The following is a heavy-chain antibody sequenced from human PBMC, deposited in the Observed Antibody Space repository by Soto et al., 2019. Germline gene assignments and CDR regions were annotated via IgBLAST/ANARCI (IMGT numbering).Heavy chain of an antibody. D-gene: IGHD3-22*01. Sequence: QVQLVQSGAEVKRPGASVKVSCLASGYTFTSYSITWVRQAPGQGLEWVGRITVYNGNTDHAQKFQGRVSMTTDTSTSTAFMELRSLRSDDTAVYYCASTKYDSSAYYYWYLGLWGRGTLVTVSS. CDR2: ITVYNGNT. CDR3: ASTKYDSSAYYYWYLGL. J-gene: IGHJ2*01. V-gene: IGHV1-18*01. CDR1: GYTFTSYS.